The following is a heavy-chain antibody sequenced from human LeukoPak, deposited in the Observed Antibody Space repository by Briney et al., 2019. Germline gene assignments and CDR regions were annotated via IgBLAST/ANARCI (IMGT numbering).Heavy chain of an antibody. D-gene: IGHD3-10*01. J-gene: IGHJ6*02. CDR2: ISYSGST. Sequence: SGTLSLTCSVSGVSIRSGGYYWTWVRQHPGKGLEWSGYISYSGSTQYNPSLKSRATISVDTSKIQFSLTLSSVTAADTAVYYCARGRHYFGSGSIPVYYGMDVWGQGTTVTVSS. CDR1: GVSIRSGGYY. V-gene: IGHV4-31*03. CDR3: ARGRHYFGSGSIPVYYGMDV.